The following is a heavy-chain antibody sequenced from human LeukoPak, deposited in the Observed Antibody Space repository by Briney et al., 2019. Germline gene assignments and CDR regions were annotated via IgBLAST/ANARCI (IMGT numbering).Heavy chain of an antibody. J-gene: IGHJ4*02. Sequence: GASVKVSCKASGYTFSGYYMHWVRQAPGQGLEWMGWINPNSGGTNYAQKFQGRVTMTRDTSISTAYMELSRLRSDDTAVYYCARDRGYCSGGSCQNFDYWGQETLATVSS. CDR2: INPNSGGT. CDR1: GYTFSGYY. V-gene: IGHV1-2*02. CDR3: ARDRGYCSGGSCQNFDY. D-gene: IGHD2-15*01.